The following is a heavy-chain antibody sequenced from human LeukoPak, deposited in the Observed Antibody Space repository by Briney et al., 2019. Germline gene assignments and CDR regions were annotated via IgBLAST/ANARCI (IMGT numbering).Heavy chain of an antibody. CDR1: GGSISSGAYD. V-gene: IGHV4-31*03. Sequence: SETLSLTCTVSGGSISSGAYDWGWIRQHPKRGLEYVGYINHSGSTYYNPSLESRVTISVDTSKNQFSLKLSSVTAADTAVYYCARSNGSGSYRNYYYGMDVWGQGTTVTVSS. CDR2: INHSGST. CDR3: ARSNGSGSYRNYYYGMDV. D-gene: IGHD3-10*01. J-gene: IGHJ6*02.